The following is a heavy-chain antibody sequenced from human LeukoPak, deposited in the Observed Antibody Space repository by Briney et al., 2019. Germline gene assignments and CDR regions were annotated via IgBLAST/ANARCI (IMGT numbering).Heavy chain of an antibody. J-gene: IGHJ4*02. CDR1: GSSFTSYW. CDR3: ARLLGGYSSSRWYYFDY. Sequence: GASLQISCKGSGSSFTSYWIGWVRQLPGKGLEWMGIIYPGDSDTRYSPSFQGQVTISADKSISTAYLQWSSLKASDTAMYYCARLLGGYSSSRWYYFDYWGQGTLVTVSP. V-gene: IGHV5-51*01. CDR2: IYPGDSDT. D-gene: IGHD6-6*01.